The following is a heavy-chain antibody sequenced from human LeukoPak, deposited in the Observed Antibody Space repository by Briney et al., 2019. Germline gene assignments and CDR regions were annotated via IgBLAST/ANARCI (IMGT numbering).Heavy chain of an antibody. V-gene: IGHV3-30*18. Sequence: PGGSLRLSCAASVSEFIFSNYGMHWVRQAPGKGLEWVAVISYDGSNKYYADSVKGRFTISRDNSKNTLYLQMNSLRSEDTAVFYCAKEYWGFSGSQSAGFNIWGHGTMVAVSS. J-gene: IGHJ3*02. CDR3: AKEYWGFSGSQSAGFNI. CDR1: VSEFIFSNYG. CDR2: ISYDGSNK. D-gene: IGHD1-26*01.